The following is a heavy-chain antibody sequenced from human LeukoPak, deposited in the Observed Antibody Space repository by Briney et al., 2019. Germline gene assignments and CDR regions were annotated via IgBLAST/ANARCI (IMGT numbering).Heavy chain of an antibody. CDR3: ASVDWNGGYNWFDP. J-gene: IGHJ5*02. D-gene: IGHD1-1*01. Sequence: SETQSLTCTVSGGSISSYYWSWIRQPPGKGLEWIGYIYYSGSTNYNPSLKSRVTISVDTSKNQFSLKLSSVTAADTAVYYCASVDWNGGYNWFDPWGQGTLVTVSS. V-gene: IGHV4-59*12. CDR2: IYYSGST. CDR1: GGSISSYY.